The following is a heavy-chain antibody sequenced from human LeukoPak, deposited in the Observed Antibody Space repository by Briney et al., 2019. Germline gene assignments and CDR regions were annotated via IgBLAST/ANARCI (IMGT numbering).Heavy chain of an antibody. V-gene: IGHV3-33*08. CDR3: ARDLDSGDDTGLDY. Sequence: GGSLRLSCAASGFIFTNYFMSWVRQAPGKGLEWVAGIWYDGNNKYYGDSVKGRFTISRDNSKNSVYLQMNSLRAEDTAVYYCARDLDSGDDTGLDYWGQGTLVTVSS. D-gene: IGHD5-12*01. CDR1: GFIFTNYF. CDR2: IWYDGNNK. J-gene: IGHJ4*02.